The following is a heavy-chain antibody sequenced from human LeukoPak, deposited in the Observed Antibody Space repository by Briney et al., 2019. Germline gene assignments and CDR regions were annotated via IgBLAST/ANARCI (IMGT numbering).Heavy chain of an antibody. CDR3: ARGDSSTWLGQDLEY. CDR2: ISSNGAST. J-gene: IGHJ4*02. D-gene: IGHD6-13*01. CDR1: GLTFTDYS. V-gene: IGHV3-64*01. Sequence: GGSLRLSCAASGLTFTDYSMHWVRQAPGKGLEYVSGISSNGASTYYANFVKGRFTISRDNSRNTLYLQMGGLRTEDMGVYFCARGDSSTWLGQDLEYWGQGTLVTVSS.